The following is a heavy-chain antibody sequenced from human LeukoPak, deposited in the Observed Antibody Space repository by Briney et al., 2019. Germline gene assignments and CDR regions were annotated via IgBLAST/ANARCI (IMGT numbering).Heavy chain of an antibody. D-gene: IGHD6-13*01. J-gene: IGHJ6*02. CDR1: GFTFSSYA. Sequence: GGSLRLSCAASGFTFSSYAMSWVRQAPGKGLEWVSAISGSGGSTYYADSVKGRFTISRDNSKNTLYLQMNSLRAEDTAVYYCAKNGSDSSWYWYYYYGMDVWGQGTTVTVSS. CDR2: ISGSGGST. V-gene: IGHV3-23*01. CDR3: AKNGSDSSWYWYYYYGMDV.